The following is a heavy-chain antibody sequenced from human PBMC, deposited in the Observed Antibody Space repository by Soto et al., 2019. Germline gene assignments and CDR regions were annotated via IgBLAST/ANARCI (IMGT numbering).Heavy chain of an antibody. D-gene: IGHD2-2*01. J-gene: IGHJ5*02. Sequence: QLQLQESGSGLVKPSQTLSLTCAVSGGSISSGGYSWSWIRQPPGKGLMWIGYIDHTESTYYNPSPKSRVTIAVDRSKNQSSRKLSSVTAADTAVYYCARVPDRWGQGTLVTVSS. CDR1: GGSISSGGYS. CDR3: ARVPDR. CDR2: IDHTEST. V-gene: IGHV4-30-2*01.